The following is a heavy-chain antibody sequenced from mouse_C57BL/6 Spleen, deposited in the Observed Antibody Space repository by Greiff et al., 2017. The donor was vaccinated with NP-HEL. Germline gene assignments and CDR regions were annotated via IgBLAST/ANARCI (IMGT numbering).Heavy chain of an antibody. Sequence: EVMLVESGGGLVKPGGSLKLSCAASGFTFSDYGMHWVRQAPEKGLEWVAYISSGSSTIYYADTVKGRFTISRDNAKNTLFLQMTSLRSEDTAMYYCAREEVGWLLRNAMDYWGQGTSVTVSS. CDR3: AREEVGWLLRNAMDY. D-gene: IGHD2-3*01. CDR2: ISSGSSTI. CDR1: GFTFSDYG. V-gene: IGHV5-17*01. J-gene: IGHJ4*01.